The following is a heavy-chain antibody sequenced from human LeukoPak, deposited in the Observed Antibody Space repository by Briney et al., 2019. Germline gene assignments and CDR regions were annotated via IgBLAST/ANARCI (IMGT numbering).Heavy chain of an antibody. CDR2: IGPSGNFI. Sequence: PGGSLRLSCEASGFTFSDSYMSWLRQPPGKGLGSISYIGPSGNFINYADSVKGRFTISRDNAKKSLYLQMNSLRAEDTAFYYCARVQQYDKFDYWGQGTLVTVSS. CDR1: GFTFSDSY. V-gene: IGHV3-11*01. J-gene: IGHJ4*02. CDR3: ARVQQYDKFDY. D-gene: IGHD3-22*01.